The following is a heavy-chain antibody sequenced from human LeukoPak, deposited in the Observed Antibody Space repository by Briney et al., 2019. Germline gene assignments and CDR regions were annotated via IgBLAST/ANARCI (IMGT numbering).Heavy chain of an antibody. Sequence: GGSVRLSCGPSGFTFSTYSMNWVRQPPGKGLEWVSSIATSGDSIYYAGSLKGRFTISRDNAKNSLYLHRNSLRPDDTAVYYCARGRSITILRGVAISDGFDIWGQGTKVTVS. CDR2: IATSGDSI. CDR1: GFTFSTYS. CDR3: ARGRSITILRGVAISDGFDI. J-gene: IGHJ3*02. V-gene: IGHV3-21*06. D-gene: IGHD3-10*01.